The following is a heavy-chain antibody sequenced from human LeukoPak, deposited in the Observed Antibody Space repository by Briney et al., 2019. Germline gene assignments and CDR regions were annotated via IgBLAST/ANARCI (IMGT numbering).Heavy chain of an antibody. CDR3: ASWAGGNEPVASFDY. CDR2: INLNSGGT. V-gene: IGHV1-2*02. J-gene: IGHJ4*02. Sequence: ASVKVSCKPSGYTFTGYYMHWMRQAPGQGLEWMGWINLNSGGTNYAQKFQGRATMTRDTSISTAYMELSRLRYGDTAVYYCASWAGGNEPVASFDYWGQGTLVTVSS. CDR1: GYTFTGYY. D-gene: IGHD1-14*01.